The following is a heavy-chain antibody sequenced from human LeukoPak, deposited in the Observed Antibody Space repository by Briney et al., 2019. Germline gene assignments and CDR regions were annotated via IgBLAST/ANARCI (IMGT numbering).Heavy chain of an antibody. CDR1: GGTFTSYA. Sequence: ASVKVSCKASGGTFTSYAISWVRQAPGQGLEWMGGIIPIFGTANYAQKFQGRVTITADKSTSTAYMERSSLRSEDTAVYYCARGETSSGQGCFFDYWGQGTLVTVSS. CDR2: IIPIFGTA. V-gene: IGHV1-69*06. J-gene: IGHJ4*02. CDR3: ARGETSSGQGCFFDY. D-gene: IGHD6-19*01.